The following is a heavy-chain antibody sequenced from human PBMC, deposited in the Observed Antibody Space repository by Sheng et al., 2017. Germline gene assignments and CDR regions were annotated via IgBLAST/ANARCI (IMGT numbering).Heavy chain of an antibody. Sequence: QVQAGAVWGAEMKKPGASVKVSCKASGYTFTGYYMHWVRQAPGQGLEWMGRINPTVVAQICTEVSKGRVTMTRDTSISTAYMELSRLRSDDTAVYYCAREGPVGWFDPWGQGTL. CDR3: AREGPVGWFDP. J-gene: IGHJ5*02. CDR1: GYTFTGYY. D-gene: IGHD1-26*01. V-gene: IGHV1-2*06. CDR2: INPTVVA.